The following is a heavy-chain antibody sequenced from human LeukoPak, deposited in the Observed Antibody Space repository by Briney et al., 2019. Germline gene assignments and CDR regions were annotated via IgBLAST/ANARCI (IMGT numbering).Heavy chain of an antibody. CDR2: IRYDGANK. J-gene: IGHJ5*02. CDR1: GFIFSNFG. D-gene: IGHD6-13*01. V-gene: IGHV3-30*02. Sequence: GGSLRLSCAASGFIFSNFGMHWVRQAPGKGLDWVAFIRYDGANKYYADSVKGRFTVSRDNAKNSLYLQMNSLRAEDTALYYCAKGYSSSWYNWFDPWGQGTLVTVSS. CDR3: AKGYSSSWYNWFDP.